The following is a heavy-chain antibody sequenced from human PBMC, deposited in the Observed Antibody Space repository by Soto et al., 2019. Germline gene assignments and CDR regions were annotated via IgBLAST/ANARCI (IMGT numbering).Heavy chain of an antibody. CDR2: IFSNDEK. CDR3: ARTETYYDFWSGYPYYYYGMDV. J-gene: IGHJ6*02. D-gene: IGHD3-3*01. V-gene: IGHV2-26*01. Sequence: SGPTLVNPTETLTLTCTVSGFSLSNARMGVSWIRQPPGKALEWLAHIFSNDEKSYSTSLKSRLTISKDTSKSQVVLTMTNMDPVDTATYYCARTETYYDFWSGYPYYYYGMDVWGQGTTVTVS. CDR1: GFSLSNARMG.